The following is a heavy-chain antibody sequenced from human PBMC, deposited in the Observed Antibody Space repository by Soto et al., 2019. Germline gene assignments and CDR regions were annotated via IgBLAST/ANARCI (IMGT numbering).Heavy chain of an antibody. CDR2: IKPDESEK. D-gene: IGHD4-4*01. CDR3: VRGGSNYAS. V-gene: IGHV3-7*01. CDR1: GFTFSDSW. Sequence: EVQLVESGGGLVQPGGSLRLSCTASGFTFSDSWMTWVRQAPGKGLEWVARIKPDESEKKYADSVKGRFSISRDNAKNSMALQMYSLRGEDTAVYYCVRGGSNYASWGQGTLVTVSS. J-gene: IGHJ5*02.